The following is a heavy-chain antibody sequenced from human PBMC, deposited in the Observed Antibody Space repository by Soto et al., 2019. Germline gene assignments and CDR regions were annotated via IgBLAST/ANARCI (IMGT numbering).Heavy chain of an antibody. CDR2: ISGSGGGT. CDR1: GFTFINYA. CDR3: AKGGRSGWRVHFDY. J-gene: IGHJ4*02. Sequence: PGGSLRLSCAASGFTFINYAMSWVLQAPWKGLEWVSVISGSGGGTYYASSVKGRFTISRDNSKNTLYLQMNSLRADDTAVYYCAKGGRSGWRVHFDYWGQGTLVTVSS. V-gene: IGHV3-23*01. D-gene: IGHD6-19*01.